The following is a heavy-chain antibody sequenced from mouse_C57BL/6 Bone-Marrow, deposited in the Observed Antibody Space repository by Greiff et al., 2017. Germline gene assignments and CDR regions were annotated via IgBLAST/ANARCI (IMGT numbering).Heavy chain of an antibody. CDR3: ARDGGSPTAY. CDR2: ISDGGSYT. J-gene: IGHJ3*01. V-gene: IGHV5-4*01. CDR1: GFTFSSYA. Sequence: EVNVVESGGGLVKPGGSLKLSCAASGFTFSSYAMSWVRQTPEKRLEWVATISDGGSYTYYPDNVKGRFTISRDNAKNNLYLQMSHLKSEDTAMYYCARDGGSPTAYWGQGTLVTVSA. D-gene: IGHD1-1*02.